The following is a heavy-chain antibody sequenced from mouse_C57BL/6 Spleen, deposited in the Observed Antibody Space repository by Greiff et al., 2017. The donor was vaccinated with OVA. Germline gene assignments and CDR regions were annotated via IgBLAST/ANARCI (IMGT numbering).Heavy chain of an antibody. V-gene: IGHV1-18*01. CDR1: GYTFTDYN. CDR2: INPNNGGT. J-gene: IGHJ4*01. CDR3: ARGGRIYYAPDGGYYYAMDY. D-gene: IGHD2-1*01. Sequence: DVQLQESGPELVKPGASVKIPCKASGYTFTDYNMDWVKQSHGKSLEWIGDINPNNGGTIYNQKFKGKATLTVDKSSSTAYMELRSLTSEDTAVYYCARGGRIYYAPDGGYYYAMDYWGQGTSVTVSS.